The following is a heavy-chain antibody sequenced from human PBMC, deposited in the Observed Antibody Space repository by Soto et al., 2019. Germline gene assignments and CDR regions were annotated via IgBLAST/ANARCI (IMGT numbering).Heavy chain of an antibody. V-gene: IGHV3-74*01. J-gene: IGHJ6*03. CDR3: ARGDCVGGTCYSLAGSCYYYMDV. Sequence: EVQLVESGGGLVQPGGSLRLSCAASGFTFSNYWMYWFRQAPGKGLVWVSRINSDGSVSSYADSVKGRLTISRDNVKNTLYLQMDSLRAEDTAVYYCARGDCVGGTCYSLAGSCYYYMDVWGKGTTVTVFS. CDR2: INSDGSVS. CDR1: GFTFSNYW. D-gene: IGHD2-15*01.